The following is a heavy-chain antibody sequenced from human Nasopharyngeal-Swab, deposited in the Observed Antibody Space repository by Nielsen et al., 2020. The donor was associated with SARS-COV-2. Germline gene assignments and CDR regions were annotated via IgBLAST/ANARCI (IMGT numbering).Heavy chain of an antibody. Sequence: GESLKISCVASGFTFSSYGMHWVRQAPGKGLEWVAVISYDGSNIYYADSVKGRFTISRDNSKNTLYLQMNSLRAEDTAVYYCAKDEGFVLMVYAGDYWGQGTLVTVSS. CDR2: ISYDGSNI. CDR3: AKDEGFVLMVYAGDY. D-gene: IGHD2-8*01. CDR1: GFTFSSYG. J-gene: IGHJ4*02. V-gene: IGHV3-30*18.